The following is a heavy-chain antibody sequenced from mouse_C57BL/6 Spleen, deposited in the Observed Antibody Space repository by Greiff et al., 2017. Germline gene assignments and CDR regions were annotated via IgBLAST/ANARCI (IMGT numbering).Heavy chain of an antibody. CDR1: GYTFTDYE. CDR2: IDPETGGT. J-gene: IGHJ3*01. D-gene: IGHD3-3*01. V-gene: IGHV1-15*01. CDR3: TRRASY. Sequence: QVHVKQSGAELVRPGASVTLSCKASGYTFTDYEMHWVKQTPVHGLEWIGAIDPETGGTAYNQKFKGKAILTADKSSSTAYMELRSLTSEDSAVYYCTRRASYWCQGTLVTVSA.